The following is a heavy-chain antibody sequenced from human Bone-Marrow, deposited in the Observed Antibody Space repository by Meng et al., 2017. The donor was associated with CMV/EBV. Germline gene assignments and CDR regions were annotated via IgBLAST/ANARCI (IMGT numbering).Heavy chain of an antibody. CDR2: ISDCNGNT. CDR3: AREGGGITMVRGYGMDV. D-gene: IGHD3-10*01. Sequence: YTCTSYGISWVRQAPGRGLEWMGWISDCNGNTNYAQRLRGRVTMTTDTSTSTAYMELRSLRSDDTAVYYCAREGGGITMVRGYGMDVWGQGTTVTVSS. CDR1: YTCTSYG. J-gene: IGHJ6*02. V-gene: IGHV1-18*01.